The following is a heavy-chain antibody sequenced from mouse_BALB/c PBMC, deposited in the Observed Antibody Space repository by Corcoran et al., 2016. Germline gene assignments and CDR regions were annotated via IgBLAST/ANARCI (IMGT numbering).Heavy chain of an antibody. CDR3: ARRNYGSSPGWFAY. J-gene: IGHJ3*01. D-gene: IGHD1-1*01. Sequence: QIQLVQSGPELKKPGETVKISCKASGYTFTNYGMNWVKQAPGKGLKWMGWINTYTGEPTYADDFKGRFAFSLETSASTAYLQINNLKNEDMATYFCARRNYGSSPGWFAYWGQGTLVTVSA. CDR2: INTYTGEP. CDR1: GYTFTNYG. V-gene: IGHV9-1*02.